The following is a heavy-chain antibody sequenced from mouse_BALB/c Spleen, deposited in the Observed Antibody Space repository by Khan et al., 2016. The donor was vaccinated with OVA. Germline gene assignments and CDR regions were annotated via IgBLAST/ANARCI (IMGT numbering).Heavy chain of an antibody. J-gene: IGHJ4*01. V-gene: IGHV2-3*01. D-gene: IGHD1-1*01. CDR2: IWGDEST. CDR3: AVFCYGRINFYAVDH. CDR1: GFSLTSYG. Sequence: QVQLKESGPGLVAPSQSLSIPCTVSGFSLTSYGVSWVRQPPGKGLEWLGVIWGDESTNYHSALISRLSVSKANSKSQVFFKLESLETDDTANYYGAVFCYGRINFYAVDHWGQGTSVTVSS.